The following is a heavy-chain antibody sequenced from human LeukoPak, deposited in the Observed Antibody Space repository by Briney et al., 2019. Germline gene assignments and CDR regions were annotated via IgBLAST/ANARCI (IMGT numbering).Heavy chain of an antibody. CDR2: IYTVGDT. Sequence: GGSLRLSCAASGFTVSSNYRSWVRQAPGTGLEWVSVIYTVGDTYYAESVKCRFTISRDNSKNTLYLQMNSLRAEDTAVYYCARGYSFGYFDYWGQGPLVTVSS. CDR1: GFTVSSNY. V-gene: IGHV3-53*01. J-gene: IGHJ4*02. D-gene: IGHD5-18*01. CDR3: ARGYSFGYFDY.